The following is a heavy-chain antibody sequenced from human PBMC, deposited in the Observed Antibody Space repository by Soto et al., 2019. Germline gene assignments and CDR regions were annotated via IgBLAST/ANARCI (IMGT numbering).Heavy chain of an antibody. CDR1: GGTFSSYA. CDR2: IIPIFGTA. D-gene: IGHD4-4*01. Sequence: SVKVSCKASGGTFSSYAISWVRQAPGQGLEWMGGIIPIFGTANYAQKFQGRVTITADESTSTAYMELSSLRSEDTAVYYCARGNLRAYYYYYGMDVWGQGTTVTVSS. J-gene: IGHJ6*02. CDR3: ARGNLRAYYYYYGMDV. V-gene: IGHV1-69*13.